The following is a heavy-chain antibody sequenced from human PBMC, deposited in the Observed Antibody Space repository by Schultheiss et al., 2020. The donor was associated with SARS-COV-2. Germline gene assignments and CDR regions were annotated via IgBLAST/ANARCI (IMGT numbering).Heavy chain of an antibody. J-gene: IGHJ5*02. D-gene: IGHD4-17*01. CDR1: GYSFTSYW. CDR2: IYPGDSDT. V-gene: IGHV5-51*01. Sequence: GESLKISCKGSGYSFTSYWIGWVRQMPGKGLEWMGIIYPGDSDTRYSPSFQGQVTISADKSISTAYLQWSSLKASDTAMYYCARVPLGTTVTPYNWFDPWGQGTLVTVSS. CDR3: ARVPLGTTVTPYNWFDP.